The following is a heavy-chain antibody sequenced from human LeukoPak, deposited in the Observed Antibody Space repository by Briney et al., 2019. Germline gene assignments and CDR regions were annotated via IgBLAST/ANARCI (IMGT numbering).Heavy chain of an antibody. J-gene: IGHJ4*01. Sequence: SGPTLVNPTQTLTLTCTFSGFSLTTNDVGVGWIRQPPGKALEWLALIYWNDAKFYSPSLKNRLTITKDTSKNQVVLTMTDMDPVDTATYYCAHRRHPLPTGYILILGWDRLVHFDFWGHGTLVTVSS. CDR3: AHRRHPLPTGYILILGWDRLVHFDF. V-gene: IGHV2-5*01. CDR2: IYWNDAK. CDR1: GFSLTTNDVG. D-gene: IGHD5-18*01.